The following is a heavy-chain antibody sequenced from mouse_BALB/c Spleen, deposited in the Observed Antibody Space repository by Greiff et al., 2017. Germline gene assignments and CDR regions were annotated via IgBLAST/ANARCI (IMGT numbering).Heavy chain of an antibody. J-gene: IGHJ1*01. CDR2: INPSNGGT. D-gene: IGHD2-13*01. CDR1: GYTFTSYY. Sequence: QVQLQQSGAELVKPGASVKLSCKASGYTFTSYYMYWVKQRPGQGLEWIGEINPSNGGTNFNEKFKSKATLTVDKSSSTAYMQLSSLTSEDSAVYYCTRVTGSYWHFDVWGAGTTVTVSS. CDR3: TRVTGSYWHFDV. V-gene: IGHV1S81*02.